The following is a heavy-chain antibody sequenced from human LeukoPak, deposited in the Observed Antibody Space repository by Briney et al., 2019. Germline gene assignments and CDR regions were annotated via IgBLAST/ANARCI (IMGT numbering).Heavy chain of an antibody. CDR1: GYTFTSYY. CDR3: ARAVGALDI. Sequence: ASVKVSCKASGYTFTSYYMHWVRQAPGQGLEWMGIINPTGGTTTYAQKFQGRVTMTRDTSTSTVYMELSSLRSEDTAVHYCARAVGALDIWGQGIMVTVSS. D-gene: IGHD1-26*01. J-gene: IGHJ3*02. V-gene: IGHV1-46*01. CDR2: INPTGGTT.